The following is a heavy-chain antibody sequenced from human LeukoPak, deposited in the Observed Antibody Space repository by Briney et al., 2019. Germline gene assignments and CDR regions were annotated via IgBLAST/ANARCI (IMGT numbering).Heavy chain of an antibody. J-gene: IGHJ4*02. V-gene: IGHV3-7*01. D-gene: IGHD3-16*02. CDR3: ARYMITFGGVIVPFDY. Sequence: GGSLRLSCAASGFTLSSYWMSWVRQAPGKGLEWVANIKQDGSEKNYVDSVKGRFTISRDNAKNSLYLQMNSLRAEDTAVYYCARYMITFGGVIVPFDYWGQGTLVTVSS. CDR2: IKQDGSEK. CDR1: GFTLSSYW.